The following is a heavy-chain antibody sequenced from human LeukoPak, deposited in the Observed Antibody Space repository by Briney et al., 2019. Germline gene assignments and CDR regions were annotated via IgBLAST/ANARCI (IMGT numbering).Heavy chain of an antibody. J-gene: IGHJ3*02. CDR3: ARAKEQWLVDAFDI. CDR1: GYTFTGYY. Sequence: ASVKVSCKASGYTFTGYYMHWVRQAPGQGLEWMGWINPNSGGTNYAQKFQGRVTMTTDTSTSTAYMELRSLRSDDTAVYYCARAKEQWLVDAFDIWGQGTMVTVSS. CDR2: INPNSGGT. V-gene: IGHV1-2*02. D-gene: IGHD6-19*01.